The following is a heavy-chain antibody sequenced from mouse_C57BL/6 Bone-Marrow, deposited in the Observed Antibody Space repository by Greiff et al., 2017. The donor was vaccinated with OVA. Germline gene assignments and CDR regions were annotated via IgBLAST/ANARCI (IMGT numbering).Heavy chain of an antibody. D-gene: IGHD3-2*02. CDR1: GFTFSSYA. J-gene: IGHJ2*01. V-gene: IGHV5S21*01. CDR2: ISSGGYYI. Sequence: EVKLVESGEGLVKPGGSLKLSCAASGFTFSSYAMSWVRQTPEKRLEWVAYISSGGYYIYYADTVKGRFTISRDNARNTLYLQMSSLKSEDTAMYYCTRRQLRLRYFDYWGQGTTLTVSS. CDR3: TRRQLRLRYFDY.